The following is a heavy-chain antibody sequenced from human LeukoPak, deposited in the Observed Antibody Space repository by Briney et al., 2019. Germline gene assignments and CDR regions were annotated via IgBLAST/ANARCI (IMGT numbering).Heavy chain of an antibody. D-gene: IGHD6-13*01. J-gene: IGHJ1*01. CDR2: LYSDGST. CDR3: ARAAGGSSWQRRAEYFLN. V-gene: IGHV3-53*01. Sequence: GGSLRLACSASGFPVRSNYMSWPPQAPGRGLEWVSVLYSDGSTYYADSVKGRFTISRDNSKNTLHLQLNRMRVDDTAVYYCARAAGGSSWQRRAEYFLNWGQGTRVTVSS. CDR1: GFPVRSNY.